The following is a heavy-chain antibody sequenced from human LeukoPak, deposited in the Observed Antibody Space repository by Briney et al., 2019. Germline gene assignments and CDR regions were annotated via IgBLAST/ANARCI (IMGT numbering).Heavy chain of an antibody. CDR3: ARGGRFMIVNY. CDR1: GGSISSGGYY. Sequence: SETLSLTCTVSGGSISSGGYYWSWIRQHPGKGLEWIGYIYYSGSTHYNPSLKSRAPISVDTSKNQFSLKLSSVTAADTAVYYCARGGRFMIVNYWGQGTLVTVSS. J-gene: IGHJ4*02. CDR2: IYYSGST. D-gene: IGHD3-22*01. V-gene: IGHV4-31*03.